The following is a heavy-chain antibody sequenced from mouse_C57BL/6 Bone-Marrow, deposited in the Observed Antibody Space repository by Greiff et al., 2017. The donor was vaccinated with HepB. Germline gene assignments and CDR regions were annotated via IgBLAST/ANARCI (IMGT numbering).Heavy chain of an antibody. D-gene: IGHD2-3*01. CDR3: ARHGYYCYDAMDY. CDR1: GYTFTSYT. Sequence: VQLQESGAELARPGASVKMSCKASGYTFTSYTMHWVKQRPGQGLEWIGYINPSSGYTKYNQKFKDKATLTADKSSSTAYMPLSSLTSEDSAVYDCARHGYYCYDAMDYWGQGTSVTVSS. V-gene: IGHV1-4*01. CDR2: INPSSGYT. J-gene: IGHJ4*01.